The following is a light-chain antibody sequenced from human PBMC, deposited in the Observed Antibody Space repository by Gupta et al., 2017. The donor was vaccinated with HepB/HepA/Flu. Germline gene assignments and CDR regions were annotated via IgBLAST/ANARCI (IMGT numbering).Light chain of an antibody. CDR1: QSVSSTD. J-gene: IGKJ4*01. Sequence: IVLTQFPGTLSLSPGERATPSSSASQSVSSTDLTWYQQKPGQAPRLLSYGASRRATGIPDRVSGSGFGTDFTITISRLEAEEFAVYYCQQYGTSPLTFGGGTKVEVK. CDR2: GAS. CDR3: QQYGTSPLT. V-gene: IGKV3-20*01.